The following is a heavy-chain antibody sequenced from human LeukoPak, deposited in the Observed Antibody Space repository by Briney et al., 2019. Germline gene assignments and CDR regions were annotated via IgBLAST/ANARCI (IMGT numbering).Heavy chain of an antibody. CDR3: ARGPLLLRYYYMDV. Sequence: GGSLRLSCAASGFTFSSYAMHWVRQAPGKGLEWVAVISYDGSNKYYADSVKGRFTISRDNSKNTLYLQMNSLRAEDTAVYYCARGPLLLRYYYMDVWGKGTTVTVSS. J-gene: IGHJ6*03. CDR2: ISYDGSNK. CDR1: GFTFSSYA. V-gene: IGHV3-30*04. D-gene: IGHD2-15*01.